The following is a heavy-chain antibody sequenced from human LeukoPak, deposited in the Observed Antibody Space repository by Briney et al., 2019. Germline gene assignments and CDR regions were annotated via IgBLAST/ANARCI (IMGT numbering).Heavy chain of an antibody. CDR1: GFAFSRYA. CDR2: ISGGGGGSGST. Sequence: PGGSLRLSCAASGFAFSRYAMSWVRQAPGKGLEWVSGISGGGGGSGSTYYADSVKGRFTISRDNSKNTVLLQMNSLRAEDTAVYYCAKPNYYDSSGYLFDSWGQGTLVTVSS. CDR3: AKPNYYDSSGYLFDS. V-gene: IGHV3-23*01. D-gene: IGHD3-22*01. J-gene: IGHJ4*02.